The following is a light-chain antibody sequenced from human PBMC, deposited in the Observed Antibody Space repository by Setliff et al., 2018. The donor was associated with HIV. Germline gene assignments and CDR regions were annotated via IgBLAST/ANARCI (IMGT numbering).Light chain of an antibody. V-gene: IGLV2-14*01. Sequence: QSVLAQPASVSGSPGQSITVSCTGTSSDLGDYNYVSWYQQHPGKAPKLLIYDVSDRPSGVSNRFSGSQSGNTASLTISGRQAEDEAEYYCTSYTSDNVVFGTGTKVTVL. J-gene: IGLJ1*01. CDR2: DVS. CDR3: TSYTSDNVV. CDR1: SSDLGDYNY.